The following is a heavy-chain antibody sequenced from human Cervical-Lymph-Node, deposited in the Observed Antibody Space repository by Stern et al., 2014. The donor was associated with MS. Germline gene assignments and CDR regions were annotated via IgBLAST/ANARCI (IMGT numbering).Heavy chain of an antibody. V-gene: IGHV1-18*01. J-gene: IGHJ6*02. CDR2: ISGYNGIT. D-gene: IGHD3-10*01. CDR1: GYIFTSYG. CDR3: ASGGGRAMDV. Sequence: QVQLVESGAEVMKPGASVKVACKASGYIFTSYGFIWVRQGPGQGLEWMGWISGYNGITKYAQKFQGRVTMTTDTSTSTAYMALRDLSSDDTAFYSWASGGGRAMDVWGQGTTVTVSS.